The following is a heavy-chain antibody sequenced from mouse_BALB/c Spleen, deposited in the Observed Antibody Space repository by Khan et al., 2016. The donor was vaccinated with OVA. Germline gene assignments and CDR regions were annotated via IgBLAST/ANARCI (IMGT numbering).Heavy chain of an antibody. CDR2: ISSGGTT. Sequence: EVELVESGGDLVKPGGSLKLSCAASGFTFSSYVMSWVRQTPAKRLEWVASISSGGTTDSPDTVKGRFTISRDNARNILYLQMTSLRSEDTAIYYCVREAYRYDEYYVDNWGQGTTLTVSS. J-gene: IGHJ2*01. V-gene: IGHV5-6-5*01. CDR3: VREAYRYDEYYVDN. CDR1: GFTFSSYV. D-gene: IGHD2-14*01.